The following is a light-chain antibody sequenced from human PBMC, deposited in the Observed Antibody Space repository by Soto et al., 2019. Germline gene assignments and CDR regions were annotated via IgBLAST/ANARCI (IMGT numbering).Light chain of an antibody. Sequence: SYELTQPPSVSVAPGKTARITCGGTNIGSKSVHWYQQKPGQAPVLVIYYDSDRPSGIPERFSGSNSGNTATLTISRVEAGDEADYYCQVWDSSSDQYVVFGGGTQLTVL. CDR1: NIGSKS. CDR3: QVWDSSSDQYVV. V-gene: IGLV3-21*04. J-gene: IGLJ2*01. CDR2: YDS.